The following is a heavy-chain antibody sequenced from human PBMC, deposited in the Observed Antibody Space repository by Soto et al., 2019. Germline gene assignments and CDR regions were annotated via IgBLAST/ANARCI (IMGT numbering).Heavy chain of an antibody. Sequence: SETLSLTCTVSNRSISNGSYYWSWVRQRPGKGLEGVGYIHNSGSTYYRPSLKRRVIISSDASKNQFSLRLGSVTAADAAVYYCARGLNPFAYWGQGTPVTVSS. J-gene: IGHJ4*02. CDR1: NRSISNGSYY. CDR3: ARGLNPFAY. CDR2: IHNSGST. D-gene: IGHD5-12*01. V-gene: IGHV4-31*03.